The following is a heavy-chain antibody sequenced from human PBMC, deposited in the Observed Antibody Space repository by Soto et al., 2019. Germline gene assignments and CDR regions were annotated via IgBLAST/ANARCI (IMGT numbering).Heavy chain of an antibody. V-gene: IGHV4-34*01. CDR2: INHSGST. CDR1: GGSFSGYY. J-gene: IGHJ4*02. CDR3: ARAPENYYDSSGYSRDFDY. Sequence: SETLSLTCAVYGGSFSGYYWSWIRQPPGKGLEWIGEINHSGSTNYNPSLKSRVTISVDTSKNQFSLKLSSVTAADTAVYYCARAPENYYDSSGYSRDFDYWGQGTLVTVS. D-gene: IGHD3-22*01.